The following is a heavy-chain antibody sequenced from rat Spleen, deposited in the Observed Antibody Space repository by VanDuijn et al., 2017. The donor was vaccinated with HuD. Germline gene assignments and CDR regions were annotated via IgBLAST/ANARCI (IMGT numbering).Heavy chain of an antibody. CDR1: GFIFSDYA. D-gene: IGHD1-1*01. CDR2: INHDGRNT. CDR3: AREGYEVTFAY. V-gene: IGHV5-17*01. Sequence: EVQLVESGGGLVQPGNSLKLSCAASGFIFSDYAMAWVRQSPKKGLEWVATINHDGRNTYYRDSVKGRFTISRDNAKNTQYLQMDSLRSEDTATYDLAREGYEVTFAYWGQGTLVTVSS. J-gene: IGHJ3*01.